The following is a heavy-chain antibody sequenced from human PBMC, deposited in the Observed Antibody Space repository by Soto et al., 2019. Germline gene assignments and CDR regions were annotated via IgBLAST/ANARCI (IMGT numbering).Heavy chain of an antibody. V-gene: IGHV3-30*18. CDR1: GFTFSSYG. CDR3: AKDRRESEYYFDY. D-gene: IGHD3-10*01. J-gene: IGHJ4*02. CDR2: ISYDGSNK. Sequence: GGSLRLSCAASGFTFSSYGMHWVRQAPGKGLEWVAVISYDGSNKYYADSVKGRFTISRDNSKNTLYLQMNSLRAEDTAVYYCAKDRRESEYYFDYWGQGTLVTVSS.